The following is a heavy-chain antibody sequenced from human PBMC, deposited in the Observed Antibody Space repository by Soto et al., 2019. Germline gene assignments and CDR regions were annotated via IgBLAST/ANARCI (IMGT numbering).Heavy chain of an antibody. Sequence: EVQLVESGGGLVQPGRSLRLSCVVSGFTFDDFGMHWVRHAPGKGLEWVSGIPWNSVGIDYADSVKGRFTISRDKAKNCLYLQMISLSPEDTALYYCIKGEAEYSRSAFDYWGPGTLVTVSS. CDR3: IKGEAEYSRSAFDY. J-gene: IGHJ4*01. V-gene: IGHV3-9*01. CDR1: GFTFDDFG. D-gene: IGHD6-6*01. CDR2: IPWNSVGI.